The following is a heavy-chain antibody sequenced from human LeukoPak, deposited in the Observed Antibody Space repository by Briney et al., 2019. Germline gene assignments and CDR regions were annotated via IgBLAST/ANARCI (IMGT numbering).Heavy chain of an antibody. Sequence: GGSLRLSCAASGFTFINCAMNWVRQAPGKGLEWVSAISGSGGSTFYSDSVRSRFTTSRDNSKNTLYLQMNSLRAGDTAVYYCAKAARWGLLEIDYWGQGTLVTVSS. D-gene: IGHD2-21*02. CDR1: GFTFINCA. CDR2: ISGSGGST. V-gene: IGHV3-23*01. CDR3: AKAARWGLLEIDY. J-gene: IGHJ4*02.